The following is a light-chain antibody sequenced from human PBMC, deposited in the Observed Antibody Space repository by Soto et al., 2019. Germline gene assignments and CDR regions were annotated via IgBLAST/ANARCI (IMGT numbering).Light chain of an antibody. CDR1: QDIDYS. Sequence: DIQMTQSPSSLSASVGDRVTITCRASQDIDYSLAWYQQKPGKVPYLLIYAASTVVSGVPSRFSGSRSGTEFTLTISSLQPEDVAAYSCQQYTGAALTFGGGTKVEI. CDR3: QQYTGAALT. CDR2: AAS. V-gene: IGKV1-27*01. J-gene: IGKJ4*01.